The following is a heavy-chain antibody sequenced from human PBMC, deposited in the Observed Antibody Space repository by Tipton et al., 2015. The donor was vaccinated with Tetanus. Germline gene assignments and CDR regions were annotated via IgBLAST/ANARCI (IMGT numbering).Heavy chain of an antibody. Sequence: QLVQSGAEMRKSGESLKISCKTSGYSFNIYWIAWVRQMPGKGLEWMGIIYPGDSDTRYSPSFQGQVTISADKSITTAYLQWSSLKASDTAMYYCARRLGPYTGDQIWHFDLWGRGTLVTVSS. CDR2: IYPGDSDT. V-gene: IGHV5-51*01. CDR1: GYSFNIYW. J-gene: IGHJ2*01. D-gene: IGHD1-1*01. CDR3: ARRLGPYTGDQIWHFDL.